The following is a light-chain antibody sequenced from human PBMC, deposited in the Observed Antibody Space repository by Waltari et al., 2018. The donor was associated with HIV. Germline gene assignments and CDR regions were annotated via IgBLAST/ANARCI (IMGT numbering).Light chain of an antibody. CDR1: SSYVGNYNV. CDR2: EVN. V-gene: IGLV2-23*02. Sequence: QSALTQPASVSASPGQSITISCTGPSSYVGNYNVVSWYRQFPDKAPQLLIFEVNKRPSGVSNRFSGSKSGNSASLTIAGLLADDEADYYCCSYAGGNSYVFGTGTKVTVL. J-gene: IGLJ1*01. CDR3: CSYAGGNSYV.